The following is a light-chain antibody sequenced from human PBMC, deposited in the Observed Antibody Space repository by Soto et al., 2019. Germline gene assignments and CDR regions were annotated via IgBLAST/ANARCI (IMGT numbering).Light chain of an antibody. J-gene: IGKJ4*01. Sequence: LRQSPAIVSLSPGERATLSCRASQSIGSTLAWYQQRSGQAPRLLIYDASSRATGIPGRISGSGSGTDFTLTISSLEVEDFAVYYCQHRGNWPAFGGGTKVEIK. CDR1: QSIGST. V-gene: IGKV3-11*01. CDR2: DAS. CDR3: QHRGNWPA.